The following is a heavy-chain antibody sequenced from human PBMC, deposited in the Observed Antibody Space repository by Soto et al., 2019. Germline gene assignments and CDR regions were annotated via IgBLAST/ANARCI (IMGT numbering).Heavy chain of an antibody. D-gene: IGHD6-13*01. Sequence: SGPTLVNPTQTLTLTCTFSGFSLSTSGVGVGWIRQPPGKALEWLALIYWDDDKRYSPSLKSKLTITKDTSKNQVVLTMTNMDPVGTATYYCAHILSEEQLVLNYYDGMDVWGQGT. CDR3: AHILSEEQLVLNYYDGMDV. V-gene: IGHV2-5*02. CDR2: IYWDDDK. J-gene: IGHJ6*02. CDR1: GFSLSTSGVG.